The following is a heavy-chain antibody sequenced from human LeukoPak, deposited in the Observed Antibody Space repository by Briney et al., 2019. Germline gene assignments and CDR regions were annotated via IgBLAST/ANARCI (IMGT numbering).Heavy chain of an antibody. CDR1: GGSISSYY. CDR3: ASGIVGDAFDI. V-gene: IGHV4-59*01. D-gene: IGHD3-22*01. Sequence: SETLSLTCAVSGGSISSYYWSWIRQPPGKGLEWIGYIYYSGSTNCNPSLKSRVTISVDTSKNQFSLKLSSVTAADTAVYYCASGIVGDAFDIWGQGTMVTVSS. J-gene: IGHJ3*02. CDR2: IYYSGST.